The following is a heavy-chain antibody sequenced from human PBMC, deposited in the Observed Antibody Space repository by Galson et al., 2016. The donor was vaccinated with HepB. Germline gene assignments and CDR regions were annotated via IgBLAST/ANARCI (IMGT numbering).Heavy chain of an antibody. CDR1: GASINGNTYY. V-gene: IGHV4-39*01. CDR2: FPYSGST. CDR3: ARHVYYDFWSGRGGFDY. D-gene: IGHD3-3*01. J-gene: IGHJ4*02. Sequence: SETLSLTCSVSGASINGNTYYWGWIRQPPGMRLEWIGSFPYSGSTFYNPSLKGRVTISADTSKNQFSLKVTSVTAADMAVYFCARHVYYDFWSGRGGFDYWGQGTLVTVSS.